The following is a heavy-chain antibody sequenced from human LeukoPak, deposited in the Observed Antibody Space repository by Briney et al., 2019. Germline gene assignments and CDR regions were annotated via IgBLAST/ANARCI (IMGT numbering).Heavy chain of an antibody. CDR1: GYTFTSYG. V-gene: IGHV1-18*01. CDR2: ISAYNGNT. Sequence: ASVKVSCKASGYTFTSYGISWVRQAPGQGLEWMGWISAYNGNTNYAQKLQGRVTMTTDTSTSTAYMELRSLRSDDTAVYYCARIPGRLRADYYYYYMDVWGKGTTVTISS. J-gene: IGHJ6*03. CDR3: ARIPGRLRADYYYYYMDV. D-gene: IGHD5-12*01.